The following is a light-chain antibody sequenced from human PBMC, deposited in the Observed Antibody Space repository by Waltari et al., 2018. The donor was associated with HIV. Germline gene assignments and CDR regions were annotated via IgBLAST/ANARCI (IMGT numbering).Light chain of an antibody. CDR1: TSNVGSNF. Sequence: QSVLTQPPSASGTPGQRVTIPCSGTTSNVGSNFVSWSQQLPGMAPNVLVPRDNRRPSGVPDRFSGSKSGASASLAISGLRSEDEADYYCATWDGSLGGAYVFGAGTKVSVL. V-gene: IGLV1-47*01. J-gene: IGLJ1*01. CDR3: ATWDGSLGGAYV. CDR2: RDN.